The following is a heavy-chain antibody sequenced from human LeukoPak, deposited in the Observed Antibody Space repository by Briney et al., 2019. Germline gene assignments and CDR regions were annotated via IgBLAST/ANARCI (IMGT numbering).Heavy chain of an antibody. CDR3: ARHEPLGRGAWDY. CDR1: GGSISSYY. CDR2: IYYSGNA. V-gene: IGHV4-59*08. D-gene: IGHD1-14*01. J-gene: IGHJ4*02. Sequence: SETLSLTCTVSGGSISSYYWSWIRQPPGKGLEWIGYIYYSGNADSNPSLKSRVTMSVDTSRNQFSLKLTSVTAADTAVYYCARHEPLGRGAWDYWGQGILVTVSS.